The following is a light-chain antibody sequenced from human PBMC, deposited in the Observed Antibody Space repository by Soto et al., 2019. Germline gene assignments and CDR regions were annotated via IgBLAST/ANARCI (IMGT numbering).Light chain of an antibody. Sequence: AIQMTQSPSSLSASVGDRVTITCRASQAIRNDLSWYQQKPGKAPRLLIYAASTLQIRVPPRFSGSGSGTDFTLTIRNLQPDDSATYYCQQYSSYPHTFGQGTKLAIK. J-gene: IGKJ2*01. CDR1: QAIRND. V-gene: IGKV1-6*01. CDR2: AAS. CDR3: QQYSSYPHT.